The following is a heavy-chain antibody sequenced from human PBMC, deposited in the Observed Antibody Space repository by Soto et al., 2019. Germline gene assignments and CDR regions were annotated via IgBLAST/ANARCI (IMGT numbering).Heavy chain of an antibody. CDR2: IYSGGST. CDR1: GFTVSNNY. D-gene: IGHD3-22*01. Sequence: PGGSLRLSCAASGFTVSNNYMVWVRQAPGKGLEWVSVIYSGGSTYCADSVKGRFTISRDKSNNTLYLQMNTLRAEDTAVYYCARGLNYFDHHAFDIWGQGTMVTVSS. J-gene: IGHJ3*02. CDR3: ARGLNYFDHHAFDI. V-gene: IGHV3-53*01.